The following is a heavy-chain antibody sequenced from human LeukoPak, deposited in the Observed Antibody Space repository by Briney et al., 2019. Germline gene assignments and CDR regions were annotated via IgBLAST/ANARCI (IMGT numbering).Heavy chain of an antibody. J-gene: IGHJ4*02. V-gene: IGHV5-51*01. D-gene: IGHD2-21*02. Sequence: PGESLKISSKGSGYTFTNYWIGWVRKMPGKGLEWMGIVHPGDSDIRYNPSFEGQVTISADKSTTTAYLQWTSLQASDSAMYFCARDMNNGLLPDYWGQGTLVTVSS. CDR2: VHPGDSDI. CDR1: GYTFTNYW. CDR3: ARDMNNGLLPDY.